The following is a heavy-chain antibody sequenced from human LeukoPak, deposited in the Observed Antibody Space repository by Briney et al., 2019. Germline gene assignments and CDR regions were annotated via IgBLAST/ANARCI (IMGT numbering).Heavy chain of an antibody. D-gene: IGHD3-10*01. CDR3: ASENGSGNFDY. Sequence: SQTLSLTCAVSGGSISSGGYSWSWIRQPPGKGLEWIGYIYHSGSTYYNPSLKSRVTISVDTSKNQFSLKLSSVTAADTAVYYCASENGSGNFDYWGQGTLVTVSS. V-gene: IGHV4-30-2*01. CDR2: IYHSGST. J-gene: IGHJ4*02. CDR1: GGSISSGGYS.